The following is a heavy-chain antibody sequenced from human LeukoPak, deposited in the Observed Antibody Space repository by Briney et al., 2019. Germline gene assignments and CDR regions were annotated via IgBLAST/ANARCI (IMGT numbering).Heavy chain of an antibody. CDR3: AKGRRVAGFSYYFDY. D-gene: IGHD1-14*01. CDR2: ISGSGGST. Sequence: PGGSLRLSCAASGFTFSSYAMSWVRPAPGKGLEWVSAISGSGGSTYYADSVKGRFTISRDNSKNTLYLQMNSLRAEDTAVYYCAKGRRVAGFSYYFDYWGQGTLVTVSS. J-gene: IGHJ4*02. CDR1: GFTFSSYA. V-gene: IGHV3-23*01.